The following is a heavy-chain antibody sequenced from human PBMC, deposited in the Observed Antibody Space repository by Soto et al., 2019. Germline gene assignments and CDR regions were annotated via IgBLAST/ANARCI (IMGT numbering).Heavy chain of an antibody. CDR1: GFTFSSYE. V-gene: IGHV3-48*03. CDR3: ARENSPAGMDV. D-gene: IGHD6-13*01. Sequence: EVQLVESGGGLAQPGGSLRLSCAASGFTFSSYEMIWVRQAPGKWLEWVSYISTSGSTIYYADSVKGRFTISRDNAKNSLHLQMNSRRAEDTAVYYCARENSPAGMDVWAQGTTVTVSS. J-gene: IGHJ6*02. CDR2: ISTSGSTI.